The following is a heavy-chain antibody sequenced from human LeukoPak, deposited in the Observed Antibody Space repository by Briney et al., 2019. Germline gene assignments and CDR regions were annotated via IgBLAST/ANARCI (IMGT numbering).Heavy chain of an antibody. CDR3: ASTLTGYSRGWVDY. J-gene: IGHJ4*02. D-gene: IGHD6-19*01. Sequence: SETLSLTCTVSGGSISSSSYYWGWIRQPPGKGLEWIGSIYYSGSTYYNPSLKSRVTISVDTSKNQFSLKLSSVTAADTAVYYCASTLTGYSRGWVDYWGQGTLVTVSS. V-gene: IGHV4-39*01. CDR2: IYYSGST. CDR1: GGSISSSSYY.